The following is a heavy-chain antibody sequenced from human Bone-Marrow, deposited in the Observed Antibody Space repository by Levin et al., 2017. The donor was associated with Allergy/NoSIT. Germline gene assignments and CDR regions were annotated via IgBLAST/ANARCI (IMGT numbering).Heavy chain of an antibody. V-gene: IGHV4-38-2*01. CDR2: IYHSGST. D-gene: IGHD4-17*01. CDR1: GYSISSGYY. J-gene: IGHJ4*02. Sequence: SETLSLTCAVSGYSISSGYYWGWIRQPPGKGLEWIGSIYHSGSTYYNPSLKSRVTLSVDTSKNRFSLKLSSVTAADTAVYYCARAPRDYGDALIDYWGQGTLVTVSS. CDR3: ARAPRDYGDALIDY.